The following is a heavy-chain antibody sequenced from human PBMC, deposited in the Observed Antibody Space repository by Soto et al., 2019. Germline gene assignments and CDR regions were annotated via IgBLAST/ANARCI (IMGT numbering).Heavy chain of an antibody. J-gene: IGHJ4*02. Sequence: SVKVSCKASGGTFSSYTISWVRQAPGQGLEWMGRIIPILGIANYAQKFQGRVTITADKSTSTAYMELSSLRSEDTAVYYCAIPYRYQHADTPHDFPDYWGQGTLVTVSS. CDR3: AIPYRYQHADTPHDFPDY. V-gene: IGHV1-69*02. D-gene: IGHD2-2*01. CDR2: IIPILGIA. CDR1: GGTFSSYT.